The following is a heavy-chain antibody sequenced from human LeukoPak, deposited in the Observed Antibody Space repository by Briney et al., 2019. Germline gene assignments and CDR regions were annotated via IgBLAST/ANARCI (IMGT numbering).Heavy chain of an antibody. CDR3: ARDPYSGSYGDYYYYYMDV. V-gene: IGHV3-48*03. D-gene: IGHD1-26*01. J-gene: IGHJ6*03. Sequence: PGGSLRLSCVASGFTFSSYEMNWVRQAPGKGLEWLSYIGSSDSTTHYADSVKGRFTISRDNAKNSLYLQMNSLRAEDTAVYYCARDPYSGSYGDYYYYYMDVWGKGTTVTISS. CDR1: GFTFSSYE. CDR2: IGSSDSTT.